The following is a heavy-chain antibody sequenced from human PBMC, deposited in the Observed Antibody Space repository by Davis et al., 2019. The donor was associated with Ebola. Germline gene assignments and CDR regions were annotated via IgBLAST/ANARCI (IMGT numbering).Heavy chain of an antibody. CDR3: ARGYGVAAD. D-gene: IGHD2-15*01. Sequence: AASVKVSCKASGYTFTSYDISWVRQAPGQGLEWMGWMNPNSDNTGYPQKFQGRVTMTRNTSISTAYMELSSLRSEDTAVYSCARGYGVAADWGQGTLVTVSS. CDR1: GYTFTSYD. V-gene: IGHV1-8*01. J-gene: IGHJ4*02. CDR2: MNPNSDNT.